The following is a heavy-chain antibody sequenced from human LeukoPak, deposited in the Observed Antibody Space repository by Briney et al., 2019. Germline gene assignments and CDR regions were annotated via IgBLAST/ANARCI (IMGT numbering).Heavy chain of an antibody. CDR1: GFTFDVYA. V-gene: IGHV3-9*01. CDR2: ISWNSGTV. J-gene: IGHJ6*02. CDR3: VKDVGRNYYYGMDV. Sequence: PGRSLRLSCAASGFTFDVYAMHWVRQAPGKGLEWVSGISWNSGTVGYADSVKGRFTISRDNAKNSLYLQMNSLRAEDTALCYCVKDVGRNYYYGMDVWGQGTTVTVSS.